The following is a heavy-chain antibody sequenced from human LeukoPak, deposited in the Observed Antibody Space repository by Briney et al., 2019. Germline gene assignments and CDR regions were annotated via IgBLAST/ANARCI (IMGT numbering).Heavy chain of an antibody. D-gene: IGHD4-17*01. CDR2: IYYSGST. V-gene: IGHV4-39*07. Sequence: SETLSLTCTVSGGSISSSSYYWGWIRQPPGKGLEWIGSIYYSGSTYYNPSLKSRVTISVDTSRNQFSLKLSSVTAADTAVYYCARGRYYFDYWGQGTLVTVSS. J-gene: IGHJ4*02. CDR1: GGSISSSSYY. CDR3: ARGRYYFDY.